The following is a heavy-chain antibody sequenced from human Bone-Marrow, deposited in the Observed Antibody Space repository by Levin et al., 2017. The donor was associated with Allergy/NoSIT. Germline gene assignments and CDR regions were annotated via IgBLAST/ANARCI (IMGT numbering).Heavy chain of an antibody. V-gene: IGHV3-64*01. CDR2: IGASGGPT. Sequence: GGSLRLSCAASGFTFSRHTMHWVRQASGRGLEYVSSIGASGGPTFYANSVKGRFTISRDNSRDTLYLQMDSLRAEDMAVYHCVRDLIDTYSFDYWGQGTLVTVSS. J-gene: IGHJ4*02. CDR1: GFTFSRHT. D-gene: IGHD2-15*01. CDR3: VRDLIDTYSFDY.